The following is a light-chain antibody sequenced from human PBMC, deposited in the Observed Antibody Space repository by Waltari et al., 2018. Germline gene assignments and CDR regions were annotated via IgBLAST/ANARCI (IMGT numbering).Light chain of an antibody. CDR1: SSNNGSKS. J-gene: IGLJ2*01. CDR2: STN. V-gene: IGLV1-44*01. CDR3: ATWDDSLNGL. Sequence: QSVLTQPPSASGTPGQRVPISCSGSSSNNGSKSVNWYQQVSGAAPKLLIYSTNKMPAGVPDRFSGSKSGTSASLAISGLQSEDEAYYYCATWDDSLNGLFGGGTKLTVL.